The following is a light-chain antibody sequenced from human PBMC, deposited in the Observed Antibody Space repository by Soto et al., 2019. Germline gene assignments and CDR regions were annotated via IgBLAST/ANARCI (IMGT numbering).Light chain of an antibody. J-gene: IGKJ1*01. Sequence: DIVMTQSPDSLAVSLGERATINCKSSQSVLYSSNNKNYLAWYQQKPGQPPKLLIYWASTRESGVPDRFSGSGSGTDFTLTISSLQAEDVAVYFCHQHYISPRTFGQGTKVEI. CDR2: WAS. CDR1: QSVLYSSNNKNY. CDR3: HQHYISPRT. V-gene: IGKV4-1*01.